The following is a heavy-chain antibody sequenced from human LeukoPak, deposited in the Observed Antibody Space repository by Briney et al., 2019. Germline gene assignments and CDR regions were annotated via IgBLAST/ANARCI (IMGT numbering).Heavy chain of an antibody. CDR3: TRSRRDGNDY. V-gene: IGHV3-7*01. CDR1: GFTFSSSW. D-gene: IGHD5-24*01. Sequence: GGSLRLSCAASGFTFSSSWMSWVRQAPGKGLEWVANINEDGSAKYYVDSVKGRFTIPRDNAKRSLDLQVNSLRAEDTAVYYCTRSRRDGNDYWGQGTLVTVSS. J-gene: IGHJ4*02. CDR2: INEDGSAK.